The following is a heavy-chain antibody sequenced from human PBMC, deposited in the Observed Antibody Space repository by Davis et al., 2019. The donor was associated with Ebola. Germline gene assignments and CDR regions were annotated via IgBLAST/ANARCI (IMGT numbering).Heavy chain of an antibody. V-gene: IGHV3-48*02. CDR2: ISSRGTNI. J-gene: IGHJ4*02. CDR1: GFTFTSYA. Sequence: GESLKISCAASGFTFTSYAMDWVRQAPGKGLEWVSYISSRGTNIYYADSVKGRFTISRDIAKNSLYLQMNSLRDEDTAVYYCARGSENWNYVDYWGQGTLVIVSS. D-gene: IGHD1-1*01. CDR3: ARGSENWNYVDY.